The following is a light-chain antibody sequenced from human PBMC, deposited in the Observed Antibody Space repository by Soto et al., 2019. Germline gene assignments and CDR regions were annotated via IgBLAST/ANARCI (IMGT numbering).Light chain of an antibody. CDR1: SSNIGSNT. CDR2: SNT. J-gene: IGLJ2*01. Sequence: QSVVTQPPSASGTPGQRVTISCSGSSSNIGSNTVNWYQQLPGAAPKLLIYSNTQRPSGVPDRFSGSKSGTSASLVISGLQSEDEADYYCAAWDDSLNGVVFGGGTKVTVL. V-gene: IGLV1-44*01. CDR3: AAWDDSLNGVV.